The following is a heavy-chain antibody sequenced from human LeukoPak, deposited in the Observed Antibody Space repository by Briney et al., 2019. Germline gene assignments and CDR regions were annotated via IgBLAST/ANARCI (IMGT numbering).Heavy chain of an antibody. CDR1: GYTFTSYY. J-gene: IGHJ6*03. V-gene: IGHV1-46*01. D-gene: IGHD3-9*01. CDR3: ARAGTYYDILTGSYNYYYYYMDV. CDR2: INPSGGST. Sequence: ASVKVSCKASGYTFTSYYMHWVRQAPGQGLEWMGIINPSGGSTSYAQKFQGRVTMTRDTSTSTVYMELSSLRSEDTAVYYCARAGTYYDILTGSYNYYYYYMDVWGKGTTVTVSS.